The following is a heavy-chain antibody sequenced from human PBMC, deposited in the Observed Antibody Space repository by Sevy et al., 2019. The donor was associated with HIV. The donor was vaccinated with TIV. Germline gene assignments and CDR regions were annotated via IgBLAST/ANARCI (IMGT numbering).Heavy chain of an antibody. CDR3: ARGGAYNWNYARYKYYFDY. Sequence: SETLSLTFAVYGGSFSGYYWSWIRQPPGKGLEWIGEINHSGSTNYNPSLRSRVTISVDTSKNQFSLKLSSVTAADTAGYYCARGGAYNWNYARYKYYFDYWGQGTLVTVSS. V-gene: IGHV4-34*01. CDR1: GGSFSGYY. CDR2: INHSGST. J-gene: IGHJ4*02. D-gene: IGHD1-7*01.